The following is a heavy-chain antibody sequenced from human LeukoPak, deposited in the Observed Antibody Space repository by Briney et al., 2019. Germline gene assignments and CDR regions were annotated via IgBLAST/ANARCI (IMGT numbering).Heavy chain of an antibody. CDR2: IFGGGTT. CDR1: GFTISNNY. V-gene: IGHV3-53*01. CDR3: ARGGESPYYFDY. J-gene: IGHJ4*02. Sequence: QPGGSLRLSCAASGFTISNNYINWVRQAPGKGLEWVSVIFGGGTTYYADSVKGRFTISRDNSKSTLYPQMNSLRAEDTAVYYCARGGESPYYFDYWGQGTLVTVSS.